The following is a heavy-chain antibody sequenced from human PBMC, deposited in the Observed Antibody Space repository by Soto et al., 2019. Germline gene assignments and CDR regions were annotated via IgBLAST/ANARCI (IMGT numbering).Heavy chain of an antibody. Sequence: PGGSLRLSCAASGFTFSSYGMHWVRQAPGKGLEWVAVISYDGSNKYYADSVKGRFTISRDNSKNTLYLQMNSLRAEDTAVYYCAKAVEYQLLYPYYYGMDVWGQGTTVTASS. CDR2: ISYDGSNK. J-gene: IGHJ6*02. CDR1: GFTFSSYG. V-gene: IGHV3-30*18. D-gene: IGHD2-2*02. CDR3: AKAVEYQLLYPYYYGMDV.